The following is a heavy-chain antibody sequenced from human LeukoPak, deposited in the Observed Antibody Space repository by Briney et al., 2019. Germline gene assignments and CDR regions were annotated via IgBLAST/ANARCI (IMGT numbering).Heavy chain of an antibody. Sequence: PGGSLRLSCAASGFTFSNYAMSWVRQAPGKGLEWVSGINWNGGSTGYADSVKGRFTISRDNAKNSLYLQMNSLRVEDTALYYCARFRGSGYYDSFDYWGQGTLVTVSS. CDR3: ARFRGSGYYDSFDY. D-gene: IGHD3-22*01. CDR2: INWNGGST. V-gene: IGHV3-20*04. CDR1: GFTFSNYA. J-gene: IGHJ4*02.